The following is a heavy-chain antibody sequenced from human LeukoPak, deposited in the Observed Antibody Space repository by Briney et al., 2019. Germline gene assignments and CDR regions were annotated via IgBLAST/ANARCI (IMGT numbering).Heavy chain of an antibody. J-gene: IGHJ4*02. Sequence: GGTLRLSCAASGFTFNNFGMHWARQAPGKGLEWVAFIGFEGLHKYYADSVKGRFTISKDNSKATLYLQMNSLRPEDTAVYYCAKDLHGGYSSDYWGLGTLVTVSS. CDR1: GFTFNNFG. CDR2: IGFEGLHK. V-gene: IGHV3-30*02. D-gene: IGHD4-23*01. CDR3: AKDLHGGYSSDY.